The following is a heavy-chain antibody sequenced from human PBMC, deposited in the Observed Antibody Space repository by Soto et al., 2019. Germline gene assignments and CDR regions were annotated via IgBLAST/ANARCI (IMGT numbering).Heavy chain of an antibody. CDR3: ARDSGEYGSSSDTDY. V-gene: IGHV3-21*01. D-gene: IGHD6-6*01. J-gene: IGHJ4*02. CDR2: ISSSGSYI. Sequence: GGSLRLSCAASGFTFSIYNMNWVRQAPGKGLEWVSSISSSGSYIYYADSVKGRFTISRDNAKNSMYLQMNSLRAEDTALYYCARDSGEYGSSSDTDYWGQGTLVTVSS. CDR1: GFTFSIYN.